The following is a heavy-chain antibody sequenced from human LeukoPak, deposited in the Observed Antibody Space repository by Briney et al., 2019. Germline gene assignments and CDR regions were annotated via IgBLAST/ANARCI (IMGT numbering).Heavy chain of an antibody. CDR3: ARDLSAAYDF. V-gene: IGHV3-33*01. J-gene: IGHJ4*02. D-gene: IGHD2-21*01. Sequence: GGSLRLSCAASGFPFRSYGMHWVRQAPGKGLEWVARLVYDERNDYANSVKGRYTISRDNSKNMLYLQMDNLRVDDTAMYYCARDLSAAYDFWGQGILVTVSS. CDR1: GFPFRSYG. CDR2: LVYDERN.